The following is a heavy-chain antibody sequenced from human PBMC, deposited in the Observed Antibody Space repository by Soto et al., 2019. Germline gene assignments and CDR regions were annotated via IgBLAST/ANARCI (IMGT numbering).Heavy chain of an antibody. Sequence: GASVKVSCKASGYTFTSYGISWVRQAPGQGLEWMGWISAYNGNTNYAQKLQGRVTMTTDTSTSTAYMELRSLRSDDTAVYYCARGVDYGDFTGWFDPWGQGTLVTVSS. J-gene: IGHJ5*02. D-gene: IGHD4-17*01. CDR1: GYTFTSYG. V-gene: IGHV1-18*04. CDR2: ISAYNGNT. CDR3: ARGVDYGDFTGWFDP.